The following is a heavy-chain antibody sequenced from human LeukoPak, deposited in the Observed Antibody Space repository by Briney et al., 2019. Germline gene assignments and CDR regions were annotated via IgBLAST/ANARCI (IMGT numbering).Heavy chain of an antibody. J-gene: IGHJ3*02. CDR2: IIPILGIA. Sequence: GSSVKVSCKASGGTFSSYAISWVRQVPGQGLEWMGRIIPILGIANYAQKFQGRVTITADKSTSTAYMELSSLRSEDTAVYYCARWIVVVTANRSGASDIWGQGTMVTVSS. CDR3: ARWIVVVTANRSGASDI. D-gene: IGHD2-21*02. V-gene: IGHV1-69*04. CDR1: GGTFSSYA.